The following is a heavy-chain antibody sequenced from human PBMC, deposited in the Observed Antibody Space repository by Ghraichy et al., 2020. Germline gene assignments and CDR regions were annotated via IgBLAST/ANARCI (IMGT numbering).Heavy chain of an antibody. CDR3: TRDLEASPSLVVPADDYYYYMDV. Sequence: GGSLRLSCTASGFTFGDYAMSWVRQAPGKGLEWVGFIRSKAYGGTTEYAASVKGRFTISRDDSKSIAYLQMNSLKTEDTAVYYCTRDLEASPSLVVPADDYYYYMDVWGKGTTVTVSS. V-gene: IGHV3-49*04. CDR2: IRSKAYGGTT. D-gene: IGHD2-2*01. J-gene: IGHJ6*03. CDR1: GFTFGDYA.